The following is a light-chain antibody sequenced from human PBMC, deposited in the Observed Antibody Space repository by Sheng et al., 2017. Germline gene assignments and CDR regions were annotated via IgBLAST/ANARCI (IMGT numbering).Light chain of an antibody. CDR1: QSISNW. CDR3: QQYSNYWT. V-gene: IGKV1-5*03. J-gene: IGKJ1*01. Sequence: DIQMTQSPSTLSASLGDRVIITCRASQSISNWLAWYQQKPGKAPKLLIYKTSNLESGVPSRFSGSGSGTEFTLTISSLQPDDFATYYCQQYSNYWTFGQGTKVEIK. CDR2: KTS.